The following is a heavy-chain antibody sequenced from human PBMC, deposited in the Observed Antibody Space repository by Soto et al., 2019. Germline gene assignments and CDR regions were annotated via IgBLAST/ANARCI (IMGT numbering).Heavy chain of an antibody. CDR1: GGTFSSYA. V-gene: IGHV1-69*13. J-gene: IGHJ4*02. CDR2: IIPIFGTA. D-gene: IGHD2-8*01. Sequence: ASVKVSCKASGGTFSSYAISWVRQAPGQGLEWMGGIIPIFGTANYAQKFQGRVTITADESTSTAYMELSSLRSEDTAVYYCASLDGYNPANGEITIDYWGQGTLVTVSS. CDR3: ASLDGYNPANGEITIDY.